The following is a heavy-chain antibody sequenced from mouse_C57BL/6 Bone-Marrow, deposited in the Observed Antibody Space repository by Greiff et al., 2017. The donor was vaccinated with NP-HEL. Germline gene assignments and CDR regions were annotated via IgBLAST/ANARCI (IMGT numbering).Heavy chain of an antibody. J-gene: IGHJ4*01. D-gene: IGHD1-1*01. Sequence: QVQLKQSGAELVRPGASVTLSCKASGYTFTDYEMHWVKQTPVHGLEWIGAIDPETGGTAYNQKFKGKAILTADKSSSTAYMELRSLTSEDSAVYYCTGYGSTLYAMDYWGQGTSVTVSS. CDR1: GYTFTDYE. CDR3: TGYGSTLYAMDY. V-gene: IGHV1-15*01. CDR2: IDPETGGT.